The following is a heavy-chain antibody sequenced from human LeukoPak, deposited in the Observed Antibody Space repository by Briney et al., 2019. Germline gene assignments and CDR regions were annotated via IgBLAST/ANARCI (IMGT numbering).Heavy chain of an antibody. J-gene: IGHJ4*02. CDR1: GFTFTSYA. CDR2: IYYSGST. CDR3: ARHPDYYDSSGYFDY. D-gene: IGHD3-22*01. Sequence: GSLRLSCAASGFTFTSYAMHWVRQAPGKGLEWIGYIYYSGSTNYNPSLKSRVTISVDTSKNQFSLKLSSVTAADTAVYYCARHPDYYDSSGYFDYWGQGTLVTVSS. V-gene: IGHV4-59*08.